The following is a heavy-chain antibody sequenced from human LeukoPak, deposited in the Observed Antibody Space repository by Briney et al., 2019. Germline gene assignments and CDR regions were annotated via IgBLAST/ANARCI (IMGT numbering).Heavy chain of an antibody. J-gene: IGHJ6*02. CDR2: INHSGST. CDR1: GGSFSGYY. V-gene: IGHV4-34*01. Sequence: SETLSLTCAVYGGSFSGYYWSWIRQPPGKGLEWIGEINHSGSTNYNPSLKSRVTISVDTSKNQFSLKLSSVTAADTAVYYCASGPYCSSTSCYQNYGMDVWGQGTTVTVS. D-gene: IGHD2-2*01. CDR3: ASGPYCSSTSCYQNYGMDV.